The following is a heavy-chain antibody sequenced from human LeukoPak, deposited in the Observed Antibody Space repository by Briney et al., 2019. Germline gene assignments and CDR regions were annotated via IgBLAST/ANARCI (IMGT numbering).Heavy chain of an antibody. V-gene: IGHV4-59*01. J-gene: IGHJ4*02. CDR3: ARGYAGATTFDY. CDR2: IHYSGST. Sequence: SETLSLTCTASGGSISGYSWSWIRQPPGKGLQWIGYIHYSGSTNYSPSLKSRVTISVDTSKNQFSLKLSSVTAADTAVYYCARGYAGATTFDYWGQGTLVTVSS. D-gene: IGHD1-26*01. CDR1: GGSISGYS.